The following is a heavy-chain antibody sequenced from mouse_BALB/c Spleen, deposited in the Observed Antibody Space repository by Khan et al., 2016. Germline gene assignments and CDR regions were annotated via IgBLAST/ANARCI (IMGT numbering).Heavy chain of an antibody. J-gene: IGHJ2*01. CDR2: IIPPNGNT. CDR3: ARMARK. CDR1: GLNITDAY. V-gene: IGHV14-3*02. Sequence: VQLQQSGAELVKSCATVTLSCTASGLNITDAYMHCLKQWPEQGLEWSGRIIPPNGNTNYNPTFQGQTTITPDTSTNPSYLQLSSLTAEDTAVYYCARMARKWGQGTTLTVSS.